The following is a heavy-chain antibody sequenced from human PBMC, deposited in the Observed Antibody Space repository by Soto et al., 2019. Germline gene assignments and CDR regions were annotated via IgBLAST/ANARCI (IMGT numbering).Heavy chain of an antibody. J-gene: IGHJ6*02. D-gene: IGHD2-2*01. CDR2: INPDSDNT. CDR1: GYTFTNYD. V-gene: IGHV1-8*01. CDR3: ARGRRYCTTTSCYPPALFPYGMDI. Sequence: ASVKVSCKTSGYTFTNYDINWVRQAAGQGLEWMGWINPDSDNTGYAQKFQGRVTMTRDTSISTAYMELNSLRSEDTAVYYCARGRRYCTTTSCYPPALFPYGMDIWGQGTTVTVSS.